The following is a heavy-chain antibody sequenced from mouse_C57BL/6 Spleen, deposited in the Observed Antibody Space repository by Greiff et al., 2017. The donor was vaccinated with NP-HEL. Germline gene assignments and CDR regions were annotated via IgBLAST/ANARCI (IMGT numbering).Heavy chain of an antibody. CDR1: GYTFTSYW. CDR3: ARRDYDDLDY. Sequence: QVQLKQPGAELVMPGASVKLSCKASGYTFTSYWMHWVKQRPGQGLEWIGEIDPSDSYTNYNQKFKGKSTLTVDKSSSTAYMQLSSLTSEDSAVYYCARRDYDDLDYWGQGTSVTVSS. D-gene: IGHD2-4*01. CDR2: IDPSDSYT. V-gene: IGHV1-69*01. J-gene: IGHJ4*01.